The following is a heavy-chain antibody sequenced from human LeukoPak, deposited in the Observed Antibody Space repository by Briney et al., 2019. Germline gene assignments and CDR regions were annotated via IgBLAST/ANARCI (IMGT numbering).Heavy chain of an antibody. CDR3: ARASTRSWYSYYYYYYMDV. V-gene: IGHV3-30*02. CDR2: IRYDGSNK. D-gene: IGHD6-13*01. CDR1: GLTFSNYG. J-gene: IGHJ6*03. Sequence: PGGSLRLSCAASGLTFSNYGMHWLRQAPGKGLEWVAFIRYDGSNKYHADSVKGRFTISRDNSKSTLYLQMNSLRAEDTAVYYCARASTRSWYSYYYYYYMDVWGKGTTVTVSS.